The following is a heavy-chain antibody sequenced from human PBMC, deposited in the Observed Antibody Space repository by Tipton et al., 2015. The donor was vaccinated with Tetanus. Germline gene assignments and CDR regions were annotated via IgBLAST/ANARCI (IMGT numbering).Heavy chain of an antibody. CDR3: AKGRAAATYFFDY. V-gene: IGHV3-23*01. CDR1: GFSFSTFW. Sequence: SLRLSCEGSGFSFSTFWMTWVRQAPGKGLECVSAIGGSGGASYYADSVKGRFTISRDNSKSTLYLQVHSLRVEDTAIYLCAKGRAAATYFFDYWGQGTPVTVSS. D-gene: IGHD6-25*01. CDR2: IGGSGGAS. J-gene: IGHJ4*02.